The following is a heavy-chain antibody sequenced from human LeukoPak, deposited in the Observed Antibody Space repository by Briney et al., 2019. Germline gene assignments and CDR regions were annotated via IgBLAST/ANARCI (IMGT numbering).Heavy chain of an antibody. CDR1: GFTFSSYA. V-gene: IGHV3-23*01. CDR3: AKGRYSDYDDPFDY. Sequence: GGSLRLSCAASGFTFSSYAMTWVRQAPGKGLEWVSTISGSGGSTYYADSVKGRFTISRDNSKNTLHLQMSSLRAEDTAIYYCAKGRYSDYDDPFDYWGQGALVTVSS. J-gene: IGHJ4*02. CDR2: ISGSGGST. D-gene: IGHD5-12*01.